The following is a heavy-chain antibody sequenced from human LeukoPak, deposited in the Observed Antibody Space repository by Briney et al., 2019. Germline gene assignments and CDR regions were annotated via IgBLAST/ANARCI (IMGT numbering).Heavy chain of an antibody. J-gene: IGHJ4*02. CDR3: AKDNSSGCDY. CDR2: ISSSSSYV. CDR1: GFTLSSSS. D-gene: IGHD6-19*01. Sequence: PGGSLRLSCAASGFTLSSSSMNWVRQAPGKGLEWVSSISSSSSYVYYADSLKGRFTISRDNAKNSLYLQMDSLRAEDTAVYYCAKDNSSGCDYWGQGTLVTVSS. V-gene: IGHV3-21*01.